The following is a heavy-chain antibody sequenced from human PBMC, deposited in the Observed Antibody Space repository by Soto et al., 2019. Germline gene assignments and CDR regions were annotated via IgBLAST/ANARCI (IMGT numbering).Heavy chain of an antibody. V-gene: IGHV4-39*07. CDR2: IYYSGST. CDR1: VLSISSSSYY. Sequence: HLRLHESGPRLVKPSETLSLTCAVSVLSISSSSYYWGWIRQPPGKGLEWIGNIYYSGSTYYIPSLKSRVTISVDTSKNQFSLKLSSVTAADTALYYCVRLNGRNVVANWGQGTLVTVSS. J-gene: IGHJ4*02. CDR3: VRLNGRNVVAN. D-gene: IGHD5-12*01.